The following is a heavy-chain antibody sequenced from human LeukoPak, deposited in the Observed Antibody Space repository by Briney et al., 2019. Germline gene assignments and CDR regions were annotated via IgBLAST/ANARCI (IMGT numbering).Heavy chain of an antibody. CDR3: ARDPGPAAGIGWFDP. CDR2: TYYRTKWYN. V-gene: IGHV6-1*01. Sequence: SQTLSLTSAISGDSVSSNSAAWNWTRQSPSRGLEWLGRTYYRTKWYNDYAVSVNSRITINPDTSKNQFTLQLNSVTPEDTAVYYCARDPGPAAGIGWFDPWGQGTLVTVSS. CDR1: GDSVSSNSAA. J-gene: IGHJ5*02. D-gene: IGHD6-13*01.